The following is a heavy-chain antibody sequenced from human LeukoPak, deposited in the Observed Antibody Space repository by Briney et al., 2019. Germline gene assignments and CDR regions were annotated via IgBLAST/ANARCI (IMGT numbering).Heavy chain of an antibody. V-gene: IGHV4-59*12. CDR2: IYNSGST. Sequence: SETLSLTCAVYGGSFSGYYWSWIRQPPGKGLEWIGYIYNSGSTNYNPSLKSRVTISVDTSKNHFSLKLSSVTAADTAMYYCARPHSGTVNASTYGVIDYWGQGTLVTVSS. CDR3: ARPHSGTVNASTYGVIDY. CDR1: GGSFSGYY. D-gene: IGHD2-8*01. J-gene: IGHJ4*02.